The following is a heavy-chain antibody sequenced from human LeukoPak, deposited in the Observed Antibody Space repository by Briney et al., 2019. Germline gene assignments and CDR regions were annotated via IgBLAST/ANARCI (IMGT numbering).Heavy chain of an antibody. V-gene: IGHV3-53*01. Sequence: GGSLRLSCAASGFTVRSNYISWVRQAPGKGLEWVSVIYTDGSTKSADCVKARFTISRDTSQNTVYLQMKSLRVADTAVYYSARATLYNWGQGTLVTVVS. CDR3: ARATLYN. CDR1: GFTVRSNY. CDR2: IYTDGST. J-gene: IGHJ4*02.